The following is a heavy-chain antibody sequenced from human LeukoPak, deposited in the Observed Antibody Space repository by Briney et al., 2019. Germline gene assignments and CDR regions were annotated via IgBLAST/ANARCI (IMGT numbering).Heavy chain of an antibody. V-gene: IGHV4-59*01. Sequence: PSETLSLTCTVSGGSISSYYWSWIRQPPGKGLEWIGYIYYSGSTNYTPSLKSRVTISVDTSKNQFSLKLSSVTAADTAVYYCARDRGSVPNYYDSSGYRAFDIWGQGTMVTVSS. CDR3: ARDRGSVPNYYDSSGYRAFDI. J-gene: IGHJ3*02. CDR2: IYYSGST. CDR1: GGSISSYY. D-gene: IGHD3-22*01.